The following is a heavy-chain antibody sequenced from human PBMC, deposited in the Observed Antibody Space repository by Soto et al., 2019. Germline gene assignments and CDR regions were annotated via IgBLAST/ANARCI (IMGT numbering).Heavy chain of an antibody. CDR2: ISGSGGST. CDR1: GFTFSRYA. Sequence: GGSLRLSCAASGFTFSRYAMSWVRQAPGKGLEWVSAISGSGGSTYYADSVKGRFTISRDNSKNTLYLQMNSLRAEDTAAYYCASYYDSSAPLGFLCDWGQGTLVTVSS. D-gene: IGHD3-22*01. CDR3: ASYYDSSAPLGFLCD. V-gene: IGHV3-23*01. J-gene: IGHJ4*02.